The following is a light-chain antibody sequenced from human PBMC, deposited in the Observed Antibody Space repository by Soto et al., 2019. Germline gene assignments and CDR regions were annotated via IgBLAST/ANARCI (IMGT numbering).Light chain of an antibody. V-gene: IGLV2-14*01. CDR2: SNS. CDR3: AVWDDSLNGPWV. Sequence: QSALTQPASVSGSPGQSITISCTGTSSDVGGYNYVSWYQQHPGKAPKLLIYSNSQRPSGVPDRFSGSTSGTSASLAISGLQSEDEADYYCAVWDDSLNGPWVFGTGTKVTVL. J-gene: IGLJ1*01. CDR1: SSDVGGYNY.